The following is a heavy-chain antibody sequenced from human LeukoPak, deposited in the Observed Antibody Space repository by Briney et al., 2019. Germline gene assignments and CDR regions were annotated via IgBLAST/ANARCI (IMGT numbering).Heavy chain of an antibody. CDR2: ISGSGGTI. D-gene: IGHD1-1*01. Sequence: GGSLRLSCAASGFTFSTYEMNWVRQAPGEGLEWVSYISGSGGTIYYADSVKGRFTISRDNAKNSLYLQMNRLRGEDTSVYYCARDYLVGGTDAFDIWGAGTMVTVSS. CDR1: GFTFSTYE. J-gene: IGHJ3*02. CDR3: ARDYLVGGTDAFDI. V-gene: IGHV3-48*03.